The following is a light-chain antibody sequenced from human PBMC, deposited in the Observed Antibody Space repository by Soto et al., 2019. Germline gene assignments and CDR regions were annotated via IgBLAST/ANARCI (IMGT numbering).Light chain of an antibody. Sequence: VLTQSPGTLSLSPGERATLSCRASQNVRGPYLAWYQQKPGQPPRLLIYGASSRATGIPDRFSGSGSGSYFTLTISRLEPEDFAMYYCQQYGASPRPWTFGPGTKVEIK. CDR2: GAS. CDR1: QNVRGPY. J-gene: IGKJ1*01. V-gene: IGKV3-20*01. CDR3: QQYGASPRPWT.